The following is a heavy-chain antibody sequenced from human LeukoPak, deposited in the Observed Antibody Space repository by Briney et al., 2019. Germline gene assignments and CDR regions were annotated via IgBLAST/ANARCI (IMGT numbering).Heavy chain of an antibody. CDR3: AKDGRGYSGYDY. D-gene: IGHD5-12*01. CDR2: ISGSGGST. Sequence: TGGSLRLSCAASGFTFSSYGMSWVRQAPGKGLEWVSAISGSGGSTYYADSVKGRFTISRDNSKNTLYLQMNSLRAEDTAVYYCAKDGRGYSGYDYWGQGTLVTVSS. V-gene: IGHV3-23*01. J-gene: IGHJ4*02. CDR1: GFTFSSYG.